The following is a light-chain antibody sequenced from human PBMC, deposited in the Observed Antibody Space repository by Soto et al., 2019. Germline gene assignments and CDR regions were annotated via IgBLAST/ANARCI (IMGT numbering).Light chain of an antibody. CDR3: QQYNSYWT. Sequence: DIQMTQSPSTLSASVRDRVTITCRASQSISSWLAWYQQKPGKAPKLLIYKASSLESVVPSRFSGSGSGTEFTLTISSLQPDDFATYYCQQYNSYWTFGQGTKVEIK. CDR1: QSISSW. J-gene: IGKJ1*01. CDR2: KAS. V-gene: IGKV1-5*03.